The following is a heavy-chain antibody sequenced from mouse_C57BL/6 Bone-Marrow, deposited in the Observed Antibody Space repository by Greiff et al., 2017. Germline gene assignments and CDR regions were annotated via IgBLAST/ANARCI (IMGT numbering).Heavy chain of an antibody. CDR2: INPSTGGT. CDR3: ARCVYYWYFDV. Sequence: EVQLQESGPELVKPGASVKISCKASGYSFTGYYMNWVKQSPEKSLEWIGEINPSTGGTTYNQKFKAKATLTVDKSSSTAYMQLKSLTSEDSAVYYCARCVYYWYFDVWGTGTTVTVSS. J-gene: IGHJ1*03. CDR1: GYSFTGYY. V-gene: IGHV1-42*01.